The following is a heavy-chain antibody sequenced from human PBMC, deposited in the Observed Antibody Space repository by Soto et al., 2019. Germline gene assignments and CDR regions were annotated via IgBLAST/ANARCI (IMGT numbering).Heavy chain of an antibody. D-gene: IGHD7-27*01. CDR3: ARGVLANWGPENWFDP. CDR1: GASISRGAYY. J-gene: IGHJ5*02. V-gene: IGHV4-31*03. CDR2: IYYSGSA. Sequence: SETLSLTCSVSGASISRGAYYWSWIRQDPGKGLEWIGNIYYSGSAYYNPSLKSRVAISVDTSQNQFSLRLSSVTAADTAVYYCARGVLANWGPENWFDPWGQGTLVTVSS.